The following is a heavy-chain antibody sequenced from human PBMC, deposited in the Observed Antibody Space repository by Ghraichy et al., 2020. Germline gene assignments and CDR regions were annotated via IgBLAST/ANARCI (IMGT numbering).Heavy chain of an antibody. CDR2: IKQDGSEK. D-gene: IGHD4-17*01. Sequence: GGSLRLSCAASGFTFSSYWMSWVRQAPGKGLEWVANIKQDGSEKYYVDSVKGRFTISRDNAKNSLYLQMNSLRAEDTAVYYCARVSLGVTTVTGWFDPWGQGTLVTVSS. CDR1: GFTFSSYW. CDR3: ARVSLGVTTVTGWFDP. V-gene: IGHV3-7*01. J-gene: IGHJ5*02.